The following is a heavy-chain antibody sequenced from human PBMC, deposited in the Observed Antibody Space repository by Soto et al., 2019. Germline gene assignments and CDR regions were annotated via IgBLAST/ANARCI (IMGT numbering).Heavy chain of an antibody. CDR1: NGSSSGHY. CDR3: ARGSRSLYYYDTSASNYFGP. V-gene: IGHV4-34*01. Sequence: SATLSLTCAVCNGSSSGHYRTSICQPPGKPPEWIGESNHGGSTNYNPSLRSRLTISVDTSKNQFSLRLRSVTAADTAVYYCARGSRSLYYYDTSASNYFGPWGQGTLVTVS. CDR2: SNHGGST. D-gene: IGHD3-22*01. J-gene: IGHJ5*02.